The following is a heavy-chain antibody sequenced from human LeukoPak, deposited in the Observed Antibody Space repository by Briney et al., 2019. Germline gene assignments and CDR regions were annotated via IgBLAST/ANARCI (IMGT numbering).Heavy chain of an antibody. J-gene: IGHJ4*02. CDR3: ARDVDWILFDY. V-gene: IGHV3-74*01. CDR2: VNREGTTS. D-gene: IGHD3-9*01. CDR1: GFTFSTYW. Sequence: GGSLRLPCAASGFTFSTYWMHWVRQVPGKGLVWVSRVNREGTTSAYADSVKGRFTISRDNDKNTLYLQMSSLRVEDTAVYYCARDVDWILFDYWGQGTLVTVSS.